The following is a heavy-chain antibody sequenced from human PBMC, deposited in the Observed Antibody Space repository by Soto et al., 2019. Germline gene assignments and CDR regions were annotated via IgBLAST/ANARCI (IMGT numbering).Heavy chain of an antibody. CDR1: GYTLTELS. CDR3: AAKYFHSRGFYYFDY. V-gene: IGHV1-24*01. CDR2: FDPEDGQT. D-gene: IGHD6-19*01. Sequence: GASVKVSCTVPGYTLTELSIHWVRQAPGKGLEWMGGFDPEDGQTVYVQKFQGRVTMTEDTSTDTAYMQLSSLRSEDTAVYYCAAKYFHSRGFYYFDYWGQGTLVTVSS. J-gene: IGHJ4*02.